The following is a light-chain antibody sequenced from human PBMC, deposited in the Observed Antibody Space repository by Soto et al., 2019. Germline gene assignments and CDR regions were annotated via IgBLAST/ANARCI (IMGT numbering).Light chain of an antibody. Sequence: QSFLTQPPSVSGAPWQRVTISCTGSSSNIGAHSNVYWYQHLPGTAPKLLIYDNNNRPSGVPDRFSGSKSGTSASLAITGLQAEDEADYYCQSYDSSLSAPYVFGTGTKVNVL. J-gene: IGLJ1*01. V-gene: IGLV1-40*01. CDR2: DNN. CDR3: QSYDSSLSAPYV. CDR1: SSNIGAHSN.